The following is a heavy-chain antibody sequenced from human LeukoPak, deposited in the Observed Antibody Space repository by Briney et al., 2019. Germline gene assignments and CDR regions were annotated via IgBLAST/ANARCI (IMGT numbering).Heavy chain of an antibody. Sequence: GGSLRLSCAASGITFRSYGMHWVRQAPGKGLEWVAVISYDGSNKYYADSVKGRFTISRDNSKNTLYLQMNSLRAEDTAVYYCAKVGPQYCSTTSCYFDYLGQGTLVTVSS. D-gene: IGHD2-2*01. CDR2: ISYDGSNK. V-gene: IGHV3-30*18. CDR3: AKVGPQYCSTTSCYFDY. J-gene: IGHJ4*02. CDR1: GITFRSYG.